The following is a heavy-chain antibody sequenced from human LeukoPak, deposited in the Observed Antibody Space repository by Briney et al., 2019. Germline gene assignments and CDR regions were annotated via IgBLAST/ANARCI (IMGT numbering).Heavy chain of an antibody. CDR3: ARDQLGYYDSSGYYY. V-gene: IGHV1-69*04. CDR1: GGTFSSYA. D-gene: IGHD3-22*01. Sequence: ASEKVSCRASGGTFSSYAISWVRQAPGQGLEWMGRIIPILGIANYAQKFQGRVTITADKSTSTAYMELSSLRSEDTAVYYCARDQLGYYDSSGYYYWGQGTLVTVSS. CDR2: IIPILGIA. J-gene: IGHJ4*02.